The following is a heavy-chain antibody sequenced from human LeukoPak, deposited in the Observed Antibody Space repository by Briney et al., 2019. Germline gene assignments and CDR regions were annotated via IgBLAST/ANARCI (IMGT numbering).Heavy chain of an antibody. CDR3: AKWTSYYYDSSGYFDY. Sequence: GGSLRLSCAASVFMFDDYAMHWVRQAPGKGLEWASGISWNSGRRGYADSVKGRFTISRDNAKNSLCLQMNSLRAEDTALYYCAKWTSYYYDSSGYFDYWGQGTLVTVSS. V-gene: IGHV3-9*01. D-gene: IGHD3-22*01. CDR2: ISWNSGRR. CDR1: VFMFDDYA. J-gene: IGHJ4*02.